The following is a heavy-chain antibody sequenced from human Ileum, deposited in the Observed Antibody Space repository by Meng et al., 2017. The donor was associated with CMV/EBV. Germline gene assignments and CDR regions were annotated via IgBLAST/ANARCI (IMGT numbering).Heavy chain of an antibody. Sequence: GESLKISCAVSGFTLNSFAMSWVRQAPGRRLEWVAASGERGVSPSYANSVKRRFTVSRDNYQTTLYLQVNSLRAEDTAVYHCAKADGGRCCCKLIDYWGQGTLVTVSS. D-gene: IGHD4-23*01. CDR2: SGERGVSP. CDR3: AKADGGRCCCKLIDY. CDR1: GFTLNSFA. J-gene: IGHJ4*02. V-gene: IGHV3-23*01.